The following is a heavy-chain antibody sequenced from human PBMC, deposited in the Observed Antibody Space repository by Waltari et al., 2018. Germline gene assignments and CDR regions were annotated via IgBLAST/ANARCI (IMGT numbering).Heavy chain of an antibody. D-gene: IGHD3-3*01. CDR3: ASAPYYLLEWLFDY. CDR2: IYYSGST. V-gene: IGHV4-39*01. CDR1: GGSISSSSYY. J-gene: IGHJ4*02. Sequence: QLQLQESGPGLVKPSEPLSLTCTVSGGSISSSSYYWGWIRQPPGKGLEWIGSIYYSGSTYYNPSLKSRVTISVDTSKNQFSLKLSSVTAADTAVYYCASAPYYLLEWLFDYWGQGTLVTVSS.